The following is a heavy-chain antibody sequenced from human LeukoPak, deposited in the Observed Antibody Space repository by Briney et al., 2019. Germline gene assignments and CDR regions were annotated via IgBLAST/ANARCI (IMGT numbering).Heavy chain of an antibody. CDR2: INPSGGST. D-gene: IGHD3-10*01. Sequence: EASVKVSCKASGYTFTSYYMHWVRQAPRQGLEWMGIINPSGGSTSYAQKFQGRVTMTRDTSTSTVYMELSSLRSEDTAVYYCARVTMVRTPSYYFDYWGQGTLVTVSS. CDR3: ARVTMVRTPSYYFDY. CDR1: GYTFTSYY. V-gene: IGHV1-46*01. J-gene: IGHJ4*02.